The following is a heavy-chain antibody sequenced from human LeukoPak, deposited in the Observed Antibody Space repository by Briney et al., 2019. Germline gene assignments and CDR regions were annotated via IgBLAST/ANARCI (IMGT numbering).Heavy chain of an antibody. CDR1: GFTFSSYA. D-gene: IGHD6-13*01. V-gene: IGHV3-23*01. CDR2: ISGSGGST. Sequence: TGGSLRLSCAASGFTFSSYAMSWVRQVPGKGLEWVSAISGSGGSTYYADSVKGRFTISRDNSKNTLYLQMNSLRAEDTAVYYCARGVYIAAAQYGYWGQGTLVTVSS. CDR3: ARGVYIAAAQYGY. J-gene: IGHJ4*02.